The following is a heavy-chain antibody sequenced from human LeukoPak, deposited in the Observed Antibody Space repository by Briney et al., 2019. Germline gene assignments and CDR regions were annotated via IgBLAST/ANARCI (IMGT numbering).Heavy chain of an antibody. Sequence: GGSLRLSCAASGFSLSTYALSWVRQAPGGGLEWGAAISGSGDKTYHEDPVKGWLAISKDTSKKRLSLQMDSQRAADTAVYFCAKDTTAWWYHRAYMNVWGKGTTVTVSS. CDR3: AKDTTAWWYHRAYMNV. D-gene: IGHD2-15*01. CDR2: ISGSGDKT. CDR1: GFSLSTYA. V-gene: IGHV3-23*01. J-gene: IGHJ6*03.